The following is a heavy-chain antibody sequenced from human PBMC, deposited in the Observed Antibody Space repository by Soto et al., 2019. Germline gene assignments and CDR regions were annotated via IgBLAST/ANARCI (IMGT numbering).Heavy chain of an antibody. CDR1: GGSFSCYY. J-gene: IGHJ6*02. CDR3: ARGDRIAAPYGMDV. CDR2: INHSGST. Sequence: PSETLSLTCAVYGGSFSCYYWIWIRQPPGKGLEWIGEINHSGSTNYNPSLKSRVTISVDTSKNQFSLKLSSVTAADTAVYYCARGDRIAAPYGMDVWGQGTTVTVSS. D-gene: IGHD6-13*01. V-gene: IGHV4-34*01.